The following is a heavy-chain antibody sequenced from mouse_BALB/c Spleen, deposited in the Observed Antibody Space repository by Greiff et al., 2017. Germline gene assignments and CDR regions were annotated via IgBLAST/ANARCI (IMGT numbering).Heavy chain of an antibody. V-gene: IGHV5-6-5*01. CDR2: ISSGGST. D-gene: IGHD2-3*01. J-gene: IGHJ3*01. CDR3: ARGLDGYSQFAY. Sequence: EVKVEESGGGLVKPGGSLKLSCAASGFTFSSYAMSWVRQTPEKRLEWVASISSGGSTYYPDSVKGRFTISRDNARNILYLQMSSLRSEDTAMYYCARGLDGYSQFAYWGQGTLVTVSA. CDR1: GFTFSSYA.